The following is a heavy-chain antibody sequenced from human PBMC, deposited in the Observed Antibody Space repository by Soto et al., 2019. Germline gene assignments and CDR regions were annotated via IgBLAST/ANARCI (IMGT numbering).Heavy chain of an antibody. V-gene: IGHV3-23*01. Sequence: GGSLRLSCAASGFTFSAYVMSWVRQAPGKGLEWVSSITSSGGGTYYADSVKGRFTVSRDNSKNTVYLQMNSLKTEDTAVYYCTRRRPLFQIDYWGQGTLVTVSS. CDR2: ITSSGGGT. CDR1: GFTFSAYV. D-gene: IGHD2-21*01. J-gene: IGHJ4*02. CDR3: TRRRPLFQIDY.